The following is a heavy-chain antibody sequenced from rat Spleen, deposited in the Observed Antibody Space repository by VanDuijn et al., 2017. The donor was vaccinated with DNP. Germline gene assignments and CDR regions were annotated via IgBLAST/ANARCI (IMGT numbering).Heavy chain of an antibody. V-gene: IGHV5-25*01. J-gene: IGHJ3*01. CDR2: ISTSGSRT. Sequence: EVQLVESGGGLVQPGRSLKLSCAASGFTFSNYYMAWVRQAPKKGLEWVAAISTSGSRTYYPDSVKGRFTISRDDAKSSLYLQMNSLKSEDTATYYCARGYYYDGSYYSPFSYWGQGTLVTVSS. D-gene: IGHD1-12*02. CDR3: ARGYYYDGSYYSPFSY. CDR1: GFTFSNYY.